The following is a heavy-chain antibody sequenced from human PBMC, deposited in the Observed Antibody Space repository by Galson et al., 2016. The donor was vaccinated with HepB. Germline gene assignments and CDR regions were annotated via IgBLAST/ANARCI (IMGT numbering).Heavy chain of an antibody. D-gene: IGHD5-18*01. J-gene: IGHJ4*02. CDR3: ARTKLQLLYYFDY. V-gene: IGHV3-21*01. CDR2: ISSSSSYI. Sequence: SLRLSCAASGFTFSSYSMNWVRQAPGKGLEWVSSISSSSSYIYYADSVKGRFTISRDNAKNSLYLQMNSLRAEDTAVYYRARTKLQLLYYFDYWGQGTLVTVSS. CDR1: GFTFSSYS.